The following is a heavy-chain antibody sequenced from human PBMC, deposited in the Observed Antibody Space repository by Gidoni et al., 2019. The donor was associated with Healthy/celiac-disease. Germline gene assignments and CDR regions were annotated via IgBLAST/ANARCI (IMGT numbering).Heavy chain of an antibody. CDR3: AREDIAAAGPDY. CDR2: ISSSSSYI. D-gene: IGHD6-13*01. V-gene: IGHV3-21*01. Sequence: EVQLVESGGGLVKPVGSLRLSCAASGFTFSSYSMNWVRQAPGKGLEWVSSISSSSSYIYYADSVKGRFTISRDNAKNSLYLQMNSLRAEDTAVYYCAREDIAAAGPDYWGQGTLVTVSS. CDR1: GFTFSSYS. J-gene: IGHJ4*02.